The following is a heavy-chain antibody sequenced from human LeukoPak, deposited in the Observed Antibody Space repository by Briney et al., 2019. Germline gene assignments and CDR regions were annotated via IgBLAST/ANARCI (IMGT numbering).Heavy chain of an antibody. V-gene: IGHV1-3*01. CDR3: ARDQSRDIRVDFDY. CDR1: GYTFVKYA. Sequence: ASVKVSCKTSGYTFVKYAIHWVRQAPGQRFEWMGWIDGGNGDTRFSQKFQDRVSFTRDTFATTVYMEVTSLRSEDTAVYYCARDQSRDIRVDFDYWGQGTLVTVSS. J-gene: IGHJ4*02. D-gene: IGHD2-15*01. CDR2: IDGGNGDT.